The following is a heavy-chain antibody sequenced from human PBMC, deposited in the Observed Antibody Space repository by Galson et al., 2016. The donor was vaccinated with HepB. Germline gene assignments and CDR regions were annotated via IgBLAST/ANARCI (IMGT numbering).Heavy chain of an antibody. CDR2: IFYSGNT. Sequence: SETLSLTCTVSGASVGSGSHYWSWIRQPPGKGLEWIGYIFYSGNTKYNPSLQSRLTISLDTSKNQLSLNLSSVTAADKALYYCASGRAIKAQPFDDWGQGTLVTVSS. J-gene: IGHJ4*02. V-gene: IGHV4-61*01. CDR1: GASVGSGSHY. D-gene: IGHD5-24*01. CDR3: ASGRAIKAQPFDD.